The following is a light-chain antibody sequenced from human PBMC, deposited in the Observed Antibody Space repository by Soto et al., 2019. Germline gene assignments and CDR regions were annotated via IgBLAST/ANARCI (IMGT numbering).Light chain of an antibody. CDR2: DTS. Sequence: QSVVTQEPSLTVSPGGTVTLTCGSSTGAVTSGHYPYWFQQNPGQAPRTLVYDTSNKHSWTPARFSGSLLGGKAALTLSGAHPEDEAEYYCLLSYSGARYWVFGGGITVTVL. CDR3: LLSYSGARYWV. V-gene: IGLV7-46*01. J-gene: IGLJ3*02. CDR1: TGAVTSGHY.